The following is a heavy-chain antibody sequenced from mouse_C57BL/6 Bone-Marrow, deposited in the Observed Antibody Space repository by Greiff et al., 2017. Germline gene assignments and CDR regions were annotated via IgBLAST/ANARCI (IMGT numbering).Heavy chain of an antibody. J-gene: IGHJ3*02. CDR1: GYTFTDYE. D-gene: IGHD2-13*01. CDR3: TRVGDGY. V-gene: IGHV1-15*01. Sequence: VKLQESGAELVRPGASVTLSCKASGYTFTDYEMHWVKQTPVHGLEWIGAIDPETGGTAYNQKFKGKAILTADKSSSTAYMELRSLTSEDSAVYYCTRVGDGYWGQGTLVTVSA. CDR2: IDPETGGT.